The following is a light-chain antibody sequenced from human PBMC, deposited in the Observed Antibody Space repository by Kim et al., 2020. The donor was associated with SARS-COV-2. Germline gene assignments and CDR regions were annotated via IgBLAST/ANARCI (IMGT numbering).Light chain of an antibody. Sequence: VSPGQTATITCYGHELVDKYASWYPQRPGQSPVLVIYQDSQRPSGISERFSGSNSGNTATLSISGTQAMDEAEYYCQAWDSSTAHVFGGGTQLTVL. V-gene: IGLV3-1*01. CDR3: QAWDSSTAHV. CDR2: QDS. J-gene: IGLJ2*01. CDR1: ELVDKY.